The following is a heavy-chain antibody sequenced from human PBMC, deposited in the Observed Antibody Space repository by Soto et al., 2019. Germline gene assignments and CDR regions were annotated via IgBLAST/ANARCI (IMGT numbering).Heavy chain of an antibody. D-gene: IGHD2-2*01. V-gene: IGHV4-34*01. Sequence: KPSETLSLTCAVYGGSFSGYYWSWIRQPPGKGLEWIGEINHSGSTNYNPSLKSRVTISVDTSKNQFSLKLSSVTAADTAVYYCARSTRRHFYYWGQGTLVTVSS. CDR3: ARSTRRHFYY. J-gene: IGHJ4*02. CDR1: GGSFSGYY. CDR2: INHSGST.